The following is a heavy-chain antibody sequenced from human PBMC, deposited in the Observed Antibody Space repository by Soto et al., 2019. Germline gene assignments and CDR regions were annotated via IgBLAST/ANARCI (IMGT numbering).Heavy chain of an antibody. V-gene: IGHV3-49*03. CDR3: TRGIIGIYSYYYYMDV. Sequence: GGSLRLSCSASGFTFGDYAMSWFRQAPGKGLEWVGFIRSKTSGGTTGYAASVKGRFTISRDDSKSIAYLQMNSLKSEDTAVYYCTRGIIGIYSYYYYMDVWGKGTTVTVSS. CDR1: GFTFGDYA. CDR2: IRSKTSGGTT. D-gene: IGHD1-20*01. J-gene: IGHJ6*03.